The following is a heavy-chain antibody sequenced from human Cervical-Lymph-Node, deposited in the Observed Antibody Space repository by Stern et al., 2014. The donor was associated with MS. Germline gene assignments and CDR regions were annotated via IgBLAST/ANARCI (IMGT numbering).Heavy chain of an antibody. CDR3: ARDMDGDYAWGWFDP. J-gene: IGHJ5*02. V-gene: IGHV3-48*02. CDR1: GFTFSSYS. CDR2: ISSGSGTI. D-gene: IGHD4-17*01. Sequence: EVQLVESGGGLVQPGGSLRLSCAASGFTFSSYSMNWVRQAPGKGLEWVSYISSGSGTIYYTDSVKGRFTISRDNAKNSLYLQMNSLRDEDTALYYCARDMDGDYAWGWFDPWGQGTLVTVSS.